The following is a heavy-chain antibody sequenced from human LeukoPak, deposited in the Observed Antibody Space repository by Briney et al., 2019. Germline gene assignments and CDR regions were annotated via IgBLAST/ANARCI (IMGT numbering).Heavy chain of an antibody. CDR1: GFTVSSNS. J-gene: IGHJ4*02. Sequence: GGSLRLSCTVSGFTVSSNSMSWVRQAPGKGLEWVGRIKSKTDGGTTDYAAPVKGRFTISRDDSENTLYLQMNSLKTEDTAVYYCTTYTRRYFDWFLDYWGQGTLVTVSS. D-gene: IGHD3-9*01. CDR2: IKSKTDGGTT. V-gene: IGHV3-15*01. CDR3: TTYTRRYFDWFLDY.